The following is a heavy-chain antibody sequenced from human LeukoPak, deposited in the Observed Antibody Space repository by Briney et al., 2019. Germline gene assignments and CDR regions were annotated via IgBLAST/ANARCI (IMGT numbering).Heavy chain of an antibody. CDR1: GFTFSSYA. V-gene: IGHV3-23*01. CDR3: AKDRGRSGSYYNPFDY. J-gene: IGHJ4*02. CDR2: ISGSGGST. D-gene: IGHD3-10*01. Sequence: GGSLRLSCAASGFTFSSYAMSWVHQAPGKGLEWVSAISGSGGSTYYADSVKGRFTISRDNSKNTLYLQMNSLRAEDTAVYYCAKDRGRSGSYYNPFDYWGQGTLVTVSS.